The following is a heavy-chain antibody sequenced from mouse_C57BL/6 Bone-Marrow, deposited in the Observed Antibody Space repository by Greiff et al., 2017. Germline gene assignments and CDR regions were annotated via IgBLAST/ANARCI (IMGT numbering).Heavy chain of an antibody. Sequence: VQLQQSGAELVKPGASVKLSCTASGFNINDYYMHWVKQRTEQGLEWIGRIDPEDGETKYAPKFQGKATLTADTSSNTAYLQLSNLTSGGTAVYYCARELDYAMDYWGQGTSVTVSS. CDR3: ARELDYAMDY. J-gene: IGHJ4*01. D-gene: IGHD3-1*01. CDR2: IDPEDGET. V-gene: IGHV14-2*01. CDR1: GFNINDYY.